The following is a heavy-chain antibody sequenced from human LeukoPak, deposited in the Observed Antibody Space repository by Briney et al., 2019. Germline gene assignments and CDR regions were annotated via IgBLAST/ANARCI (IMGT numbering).Heavy chain of an antibody. CDR2: IIPILGIA. CDR3: ASPGYSSSWLVFDY. CDR1: GGTFSSYA. D-gene: IGHD6-13*01. Sequence: SVKVSCKASGGTFSSYAISWVRQAPGQGLEWMGRIIPILGIANYAQKFLGRVTITADKSTSTAYMELSSLRSEDTAVYYCASPGYSSSWLVFDYWGQGTLVTVSS. V-gene: IGHV1-69*04. J-gene: IGHJ4*02.